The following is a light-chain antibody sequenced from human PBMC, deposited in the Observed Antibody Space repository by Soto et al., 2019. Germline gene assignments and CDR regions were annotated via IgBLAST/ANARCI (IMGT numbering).Light chain of an antibody. J-gene: IGKJ2*01. Sequence: EIVMTQSPATLSVSPGERATLSCRASQSVSSSLAWFQQKPGQAPWLLIYAASARATGIAARLSGSGSGTEFTLTISSLQSEDFAVYYCLQHKSWPFTFGQGTKLEIK. CDR3: LQHKSWPFT. CDR1: QSVSSS. CDR2: AAS. V-gene: IGKV3-15*01.